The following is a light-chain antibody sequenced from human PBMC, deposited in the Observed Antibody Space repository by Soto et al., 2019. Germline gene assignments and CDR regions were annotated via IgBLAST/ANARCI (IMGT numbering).Light chain of an antibody. CDR1: SSDVGGYNS. V-gene: IGLV2-11*01. Sequence: QSALTQARSVSGSPGQSVTISCTGTSSDVGGYNSVSWYQQHPGKAPKLMIYDVSKRPSGVPDRFSGSKSGNTASLTISGLQAEDEADYYCCSFAGTSYVFGTGTKLTVL. CDR2: DVS. J-gene: IGLJ1*01. CDR3: CSFAGTSYV.